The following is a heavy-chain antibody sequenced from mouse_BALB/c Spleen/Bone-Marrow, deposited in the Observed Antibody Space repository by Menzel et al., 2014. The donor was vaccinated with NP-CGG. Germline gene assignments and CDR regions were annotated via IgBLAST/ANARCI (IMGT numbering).Heavy chain of an antibody. D-gene: IGHD1-1*01. V-gene: IGHV1-20*02. J-gene: IGHJ2*01. Sequence: AQLKEAGPGLVKPGASVKISCKASGYSFTGYLMNWVMQSHGKSLEWIGRINPYNGDTFYNQKFKGKATLTVDKSSSTAHMELRSLASEDSAVYYSTTSGYYSNSSYDYWGQGTTLTDPS. CDR2: INPYNGDT. CDR1: GYSFTGYL. CDR3: TTSGYYSNSSYDY.